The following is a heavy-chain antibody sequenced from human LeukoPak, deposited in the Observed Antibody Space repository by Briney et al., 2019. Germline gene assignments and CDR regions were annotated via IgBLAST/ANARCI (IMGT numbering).Heavy chain of an antibody. CDR2: IIHSGGT. Sequence: PSETLSLTCAVSGGSFNGYSYTWIRQPPGKGLEWVGEIIHSGGTSYNPSLKRRLTISVDTSRKKFSLKLTSVTAADTALYFCARGPLAFRSVAGIFSWGRGTQVTVSS. J-gene: IGHJ5*02. CDR3: ARGPLAFRSVAGIFS. CDR1: GGSFNGYS. V-gene: IGHV4-34*01. D-gene: IGHD6-19*01.